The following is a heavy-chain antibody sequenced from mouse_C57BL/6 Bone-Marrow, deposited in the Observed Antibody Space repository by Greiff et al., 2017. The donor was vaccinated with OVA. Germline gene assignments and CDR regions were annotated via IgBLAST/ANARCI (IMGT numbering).Heavy chain of an antibody. J-gene: IGHJ1*03. CDR2: IDPSDSYT. Sequence: QVQLQQPGAELVRPGTSVKLSCKASGYTFTSYWMHWVKQRPGQGLEWIGVIDPSDSYTNYNQKFKGKATLTVDTSSSTAYMQLSSLTSEDSAVYYCARGVGSSSRCYWYFDVWGTGTTVTVSS. CDR3: ARGVGSSSRCYWYFDV. V-gene: IGHV1-59*01. D-gene: IGHD1-1*01. CDR1: GYTFTSYW.